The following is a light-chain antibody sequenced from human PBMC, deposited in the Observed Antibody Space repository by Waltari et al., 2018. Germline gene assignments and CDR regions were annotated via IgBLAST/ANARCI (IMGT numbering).Light chain of an antibody. CDR2: KAS. J-gene: IGKJ4*01. CDR1: QSISTW. V-gene: IGKV1-5*03. Sequence: DIQMTQSPSTLSASVGDRVTITCRASQSISTWLAWYQQKPGQAPKLLIYKASNLQSGVPSRFSGSGSETEFTLTISSLQPDDFATYYCQQYSSYSPATFGEGTKVEIK. CDR3: QQYSSYSPAT.